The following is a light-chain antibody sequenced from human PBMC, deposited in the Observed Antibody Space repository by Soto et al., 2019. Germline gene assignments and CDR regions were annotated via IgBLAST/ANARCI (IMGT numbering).Light chain of an antibody. CDR1: QDISNY. CDR3: QQYNNWPPGT. V-gene: IGKV1-33*01. J-gene: IGKJ1*01. Sequence: DIQMTQSPSSLSASVGDRVTITCQASQDISNYLNWYQQKPGKAPKLLIYDASNLETGVTSRFSGSGSWTDFTFSISSLQSEDFAVYYCQQYNNWPPGTFGQGTKVDIK. CDR2: DAS.